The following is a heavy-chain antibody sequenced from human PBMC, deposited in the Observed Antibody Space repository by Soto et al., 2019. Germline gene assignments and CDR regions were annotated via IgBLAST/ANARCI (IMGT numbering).Heavy chain of an antibody. CDR2: IIPIFGTA. CDR3: AREKRDTAMVGLFDY. CDR1: GGTFSSYA. J-gene: IGHJ4*02. V-gene: IGHV1-69*13. D-gene: IGHD5-18*01. Sequence: AASVKVSCKASGGTFSSYAISWVRQAPGQGLEWMGGIIPIFGTANYAQKFQGGVTITADESTTTAYMELSSLRSEDTAVYYCAREKRDTAMVGLFDYWGQGTLVTVSS.